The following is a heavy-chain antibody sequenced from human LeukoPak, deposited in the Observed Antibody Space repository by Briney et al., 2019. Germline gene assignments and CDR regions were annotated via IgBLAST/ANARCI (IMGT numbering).Heavy chain of an antibody. CDR2: INTDGTII. Sequence: GGSLRLSCAASGFSVSSSYMNWVRQTPGRGLVWVARINTDGTIIDYADSVQGRFTISRDNAKNTLYLQMNSLRAEDTALYYCVKDLDFRADCWGQGTLVTVSS. V-gene: IGHV3-74*01. CDR3: VKDLDFRADC. D-gene: IGHD2/OR15-2a*01. J-gene: IGHJ4*02. CDR1: GFSVSSSY.